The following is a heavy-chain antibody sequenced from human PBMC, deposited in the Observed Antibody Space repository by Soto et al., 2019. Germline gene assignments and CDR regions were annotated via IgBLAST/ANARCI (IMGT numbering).Heavy chain of an antibody. CDR2: ITTDKGKT. CDR1: GYTFTNYG. CDR3: AKDYHGDYVGAPHY. D-gene: IGHD4-17*01. V-gene: IGHV1-18*01. Sequence: GASVKVSCKTSGYTFTNYGSSWVRQAPGQGLEWMGWITTDKGKTTYAQKFQGRVTMTTDTSTSTAYMELRSLRAEDTAVYYCAKDYHGDYVGAPHYWGQGTLVTV. J-gene: IGHJ4*02.